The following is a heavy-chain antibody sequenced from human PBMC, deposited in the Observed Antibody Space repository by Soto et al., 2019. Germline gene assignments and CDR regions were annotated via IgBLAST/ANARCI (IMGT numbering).Heavy chain of an antibody. Sequence: GASVKVSCKASGGSFSSLVISWLRQAPGQGPEWMGGINPMLGVANFAQKFQDRVTITADESTTTAYMELSSLRSEDTAVYYCARGPAHFDLWGQGTLVTVSS. J-gene: IGHJ5*02. CDR3: ARGPAHFDL. V-gene: IGHV1-69*10. D-gene: IGHD2-2*01. CDR2: INPMLGVA. CDR1: GGSFSSLV.